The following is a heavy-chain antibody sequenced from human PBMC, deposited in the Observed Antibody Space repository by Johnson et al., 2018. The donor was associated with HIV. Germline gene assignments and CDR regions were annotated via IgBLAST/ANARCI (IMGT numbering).Heavy chain of an antibody. J-gene: IGHJ3*02. Sequence: VQLVESGGGVVRPGGSLRLSCAASGFTFSSYWMSWVRQAPGQGLEWVANIQQDGSAKYYADSVKGRSPISRDNSKNTLYLQMNSLRDEDAAVYYCAKERGTYYVVDSFDIWGQGTMVTVSS. V-gene: IGHV3-7*01. CDR1: GFTFSSYW. CDR2: IQQDGSAK. CDR3: AKERGTYYVVDSFDI. D-gene: IGHD1-26*01.